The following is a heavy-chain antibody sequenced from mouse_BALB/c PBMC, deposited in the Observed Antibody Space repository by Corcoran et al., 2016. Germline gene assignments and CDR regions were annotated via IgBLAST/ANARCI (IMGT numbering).Heavy chain of an antibody. V-gene: IGHV9-1*02. J-gene: IGHJ1*01. CDR3: TRFDYARRYFDV. Sequence: QIQSVQSGPELKKPGETVKISCKASGYTFTNFGMHWVKRAPGKDLKRMGWINTYTGDPTYADDFKGRFAFSLETSASTAYLQINNLNNEDMATYFCTRFDYARRYFDVWGAGTTVTVSS. CDR1: GYTFTNFG. CDR2: INTYTGDP. D-gene: IGHD2-4*01.